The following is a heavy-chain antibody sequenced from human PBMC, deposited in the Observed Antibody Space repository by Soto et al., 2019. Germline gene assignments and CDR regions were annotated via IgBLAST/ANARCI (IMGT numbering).Heavy chain of an antibody. CDR1: GGSVTNSSYY. CDR2: VYYRGRS. CDR3: VSQRTTVPTQAYFDY. V-gene: IGHV4-39*01. Sequence: SETLSLTCTVSGGSVTNSSYYWGWIRQSPGKGLEWIGSVYYRGRSYSKSSVKSRVTISVDTSKNRFSLSLNSVTASDTAVYFCVSQRTTVPTQAYFDYWGPGALVTVS. D-gene: IGHD4-17*01. J-gene: IGHJ4*02.